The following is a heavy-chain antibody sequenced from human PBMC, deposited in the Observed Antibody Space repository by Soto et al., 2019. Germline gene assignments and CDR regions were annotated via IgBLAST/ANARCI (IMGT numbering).Heavy chain of an antibody. CDR2: IIPIFGTA. CDR1: GGTFSSYA. D-gene: IGHD6-13*01. J-gene: IGHJ6*02. V-gene: IGHV1-69*13. Sequence: SVKVSCKASGGTFSSYAISWVRQAPGQGLEWMGGIIPIFGTANYAQKFQGRVTITADESTSTAYMELSSLRSEDTAVYYCAREIQAAADYCYGMDVWGQGTTVTVSS. CDR3: AREIQAAADYCYGMDV.